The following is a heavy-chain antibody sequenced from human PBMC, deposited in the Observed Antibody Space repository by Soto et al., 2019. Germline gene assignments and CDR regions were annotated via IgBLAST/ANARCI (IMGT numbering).Heavy chain of an antibody. D-gene: IGHD3-22*01. J-gene: IGHJ4*02. CDR1: GFTFSSYA. Sequence: PGGSLRLSCAASGFTFSSYAMSWVRQAPGKGLEWVSAISGSGGSTYYADSVKGRFTISRDNSKNTLYLQMNSLRAEDTAVYYCAKDRLQDITMIVVVAVHFDYWGQGTLVTVSS. CDR3: AKDRLQDITMIVVVAVHFDY. CDR2: ISGSGGST. V-gene: IGHV3-23*01.